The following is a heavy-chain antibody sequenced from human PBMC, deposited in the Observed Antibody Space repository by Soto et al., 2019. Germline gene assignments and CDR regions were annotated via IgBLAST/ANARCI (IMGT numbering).Heavy chain of an antibody. Sequence: QVQLQKSGPGLLKASETLSLTYSVSGGSVRSGNHFWNWIRQPPGRGLEWLGYMYYTGVTNYNPSLKSRVSMSVDTSKDQFSLNLTSLTAADTAVYYCARGGEPLGYYGLDVWGQGTTVTVSS. CDR1: GGSVRSGNHF. CDR3: ARGGEPLGYYGLDV. V-gene: IGHV4-61*01. J-gene: IGHJ6*02. CDR2: MYYTGVT.